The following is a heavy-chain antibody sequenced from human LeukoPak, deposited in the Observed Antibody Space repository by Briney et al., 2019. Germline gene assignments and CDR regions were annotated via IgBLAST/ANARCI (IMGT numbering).Heavy chain of an antibody. CDR3: AKAAAYSTGWRCDC. CDR2: ITGSGDDA. V-gene: IGHV3-23*01. D-gene: IGHD6-19*01. CDR1: GFTFSSYA. Sequence: GGSLRLSCAASGFTFSSYAMSWVRQAPGKGLEWVSSITGSGDDANHADSVKGRFTISRDNSKNTLYLEMNSLSAGDTAVYYCAKAAAYSTGWRCDCWGQGTLVTVSS. J-gene: IGHJ4*02.